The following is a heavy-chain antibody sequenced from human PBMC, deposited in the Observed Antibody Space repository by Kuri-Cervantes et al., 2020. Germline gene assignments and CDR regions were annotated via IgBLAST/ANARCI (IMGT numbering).Heavy chain of an antibody. CDR2: IYYSGST. V-gene: IGHV4-61*01. D-gene: IGHD1-26*01. J-gene: IGHJ4*02. Sequence: SETLSLTCTVSGGSVSSGSYYWSWIRQPPGKGLEWIGYIYYSGSTNYNPSLKSRVTISVDTSKNQFSLKLSSVTAADTAVYYCAREWSSLIDYWGQGTLVTVSS. CDR3: AREWSSLIDY. CDR1: GGSVSSGSYY.